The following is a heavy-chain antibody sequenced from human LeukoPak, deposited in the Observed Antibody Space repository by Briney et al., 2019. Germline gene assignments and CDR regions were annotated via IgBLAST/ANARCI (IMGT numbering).Heavy chain of an antibody. CDR2: IYYSGSA. CDR1: GGSISSSSYY. D-gene: IGHD3-3*01. Sequence: SETLSLTCTVSGGSISSSSYYWGWIRQPPGKGLEWIGSIYYSGSAYYNPSLKSRVSISVDTSKNQFSLNLNSVTAADTAVYFCARAASNILEYYFDYWGQGTLVTVSS. J-gene: IGHJ4*02. CDR3: ARAASNILEYYFDY. V-gene: IGHV4-39*07.